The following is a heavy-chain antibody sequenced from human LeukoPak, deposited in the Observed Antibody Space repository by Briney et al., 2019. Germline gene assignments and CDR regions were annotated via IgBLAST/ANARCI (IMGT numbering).Heavy chain of an antibody. CDR3: GGQLLWEYGKDV. D-gene: IGHD2-2*01. Sequence: PGGSLRLSCAASGFPFSSYWMHWVRQAPGKGLVWVSRINSDGSSTSYADSVKGRFTISRDNAKNTLYLQMNSLRAEDTAVYYCGGQLLWEYGKDVWGQGTTVTVSS. J-gene: IGHJ6*02. CDR1: GFPFSSYW. V-gene: IGHV3-74*01. CDR2: INSDGSST.